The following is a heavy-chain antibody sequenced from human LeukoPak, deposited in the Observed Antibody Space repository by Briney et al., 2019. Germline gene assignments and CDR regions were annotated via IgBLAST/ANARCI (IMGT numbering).Heavy chain of an antibody. Sequence: GRSLRLSCAASGFTFSTYEIHWVRQAPGKGLEWVTVISEDGSKKYYADSVKGRFTISRDNSKKTLYLQMNSLRTEDTAVYYCARERIATTGTGWFDPWGQGTLVTVSS. CDR2: ISEDGSKK. V-gene: IGHV3-30*04. CDR1: GFTFSTYE. J-gene: IGHJ5*02. D-gene: IGHD6-13*01. CDR3: ARERIATTGTGWFDP.